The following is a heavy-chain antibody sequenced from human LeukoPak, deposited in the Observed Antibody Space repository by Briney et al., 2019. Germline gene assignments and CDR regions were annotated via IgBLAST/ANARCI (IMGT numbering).Heavy chain of an antibody. Sequence: SLKISCAASGFTFDDYAMPWVRQPPGKGLEWVSGFSWNSGSKGYADSVKGRLTISRDNAKKSLYLQMNSLRAEDIAFYYCAKWNGYFYDSRGYLAHWGQGTLVTVSS. D-gene: IGHD3-22*01. V-gene: IGHV3-9*03. CDR1: GFTFDDYA. CDR2: FSWNSGSK. J-gene: IGHJ4*02. CDR3: AKWNGYFYDSRGYLAH.